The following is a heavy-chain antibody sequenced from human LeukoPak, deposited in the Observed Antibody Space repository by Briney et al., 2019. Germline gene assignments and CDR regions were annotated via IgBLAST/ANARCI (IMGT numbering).Heavy chain of an antibody. V-gene: IGHV3-74*01. CDR1: GFTFSSYW. CDR3: ARDTAAAGNYYYGMDV. CDR2: INSDGSST. Sequence: HPGGSLRLSCAASGFTFSSYWMHWVRHAPGKGLVWVSRINSDGSSTSYADSVKGRFTISRDNAKNTLYLQMNSLRAEDTAVYYCARDTAAAGNYYYGMDVWGQGTTVTVSS. D-gene: IGHD6-13*01. J-gene: IGHJ6*02.